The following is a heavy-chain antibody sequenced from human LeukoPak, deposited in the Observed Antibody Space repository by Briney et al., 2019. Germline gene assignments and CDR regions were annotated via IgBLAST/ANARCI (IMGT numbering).Heavy chain of an antibody. J-gene: IGHJ3*02. CDR3: ARARGWNDAFDI. D-gene: IGHD1-1*01. CDR2: IIPILGTA. Sequence: SVTVSCMASGGTFSSYAISWVRQAPGQGLEWMGGIIPILGTANYAQKFQGRVTIHTDESTSTAYMELSSLRSEDTALYYCARARGWNDAFDIWGQGTMVTV. V-gene: IGHV1-69*05. CDR1: GGTFSSYA.